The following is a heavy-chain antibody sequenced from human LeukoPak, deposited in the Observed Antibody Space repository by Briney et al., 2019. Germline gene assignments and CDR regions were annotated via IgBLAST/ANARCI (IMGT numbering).Heavy chain of an antibody. D-gene: IGHD3-22*01. J-gene: IGHJ4*02. CDR3: ARDYYDSSGYYSGDY. V-gene: IGHV1-3*01. Sequence: ASVKVSCKASGYTFSSYAMHWVRQAPGQRLEWMGWINAGNGHTEYSQKFQGRVTITRDTSASTAYMELSSLRSEDTAVYYCARDYYDSSGYYSGDYWGQGTLVTVSS. CDR2: INAGNGHT. CDR1: GYTFSSYA.